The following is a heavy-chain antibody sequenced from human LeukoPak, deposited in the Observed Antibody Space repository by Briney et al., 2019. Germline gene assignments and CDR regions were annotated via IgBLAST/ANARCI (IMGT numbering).Heavy chain of an antibody. CDR1: GFTFSSYG. Sequence: GGSLRLSCAASGFTFSSYGMSWVRQAPGKGLEWVSAISGSGGSTYYADSVKGRFTISRDISKNTLYLQMNSLRAEDTAVYYCAKVYSMVRGHPGYWGQGTLVTVSS. V-gene: IGHV3-23*01. J-gene: IGHJ4*02. CDR2: ISGSGGST. D-gene: IGHD3-10*01. CDR3: AKVYSMVRGHPGY.